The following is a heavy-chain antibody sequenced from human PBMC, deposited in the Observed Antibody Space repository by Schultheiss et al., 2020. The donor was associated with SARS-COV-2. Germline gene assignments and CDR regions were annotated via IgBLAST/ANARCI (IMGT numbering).Heavy chain of an antibody. J-gene: IGHJ6*02. CDR3: AKDLHWYGMDV. CDR2: ISQSGTT. D-gene: IGHD1-1*01. V-gene: IGHV3-53*01. CDR1: GFTFTKYD. Sequence: GGSLRLSCAASGFTFTKYDVQWVRQAPGKGLEWVSVISQSGTTNYADSVKGRFTISRDVSENTLYLHMNSLKAGDTAVYYCAKDLHWYGMDVWGQGTTVTVSS.